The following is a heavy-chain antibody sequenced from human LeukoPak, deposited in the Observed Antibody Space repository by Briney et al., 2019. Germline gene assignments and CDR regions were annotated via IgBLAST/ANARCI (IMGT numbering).Heavy chain of an antibody. Sequence: PSETLSLTCTVSGGSISSSSYYWSWIRQPAGKGLEWIGRIYTSGSTNYNPSLKTRVTMSVDTSKNQFSLQLSSVTAADTAVYYCARGPLTVTRGFDPWGQGTLVTVSS. J-gene: IGHJ5*02. CDR1: GGSISSSSYY. D-gene: IGHD4-17*01. CDR2: IYTSGST. V-gene: IGHV4-61*02. CDR3: ARGPLTVTRGFDP.